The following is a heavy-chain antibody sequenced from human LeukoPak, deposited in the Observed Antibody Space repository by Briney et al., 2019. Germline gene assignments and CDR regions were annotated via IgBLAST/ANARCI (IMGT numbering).Heavy chain of an antibody. Sequence: GGSPRLSCAASGFTFSSYWMHWVRQAPGKGLVWVSGISWNSGSIGYADSVKGRFTISRDNAKNSLYLQMNSLRAEDTALYYCANLDYSNGYWGQGTLVTVSS. CDR1: GFTFSSYW. CDR3: ANLDYSNGY. J-gene: IGHJ4*02. CDR2: ISWNSGSI. V-gene: IGHV3-9*01. D-gene: IGHD5-18*01.